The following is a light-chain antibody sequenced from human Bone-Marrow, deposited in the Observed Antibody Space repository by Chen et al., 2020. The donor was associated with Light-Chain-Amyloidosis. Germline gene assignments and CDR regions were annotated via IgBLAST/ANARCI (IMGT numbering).Light chain of an antibody. CDR2: RDT. V-gene: IGLV3-25*03. J-gene: IGLJ2*01. Sequence: SYELPQPPSVSVSPGQPARLPPSGDDLPTKYAYWYQQKPGQAPVLVIHRDTERPSGISERFSGSSSGTTATLTISGVQAEDEADYHCQSADSSGTYEVIFGGGTKLTVL. CDR1: DLPTKY. CDR3: QSADSSGTYEVI.